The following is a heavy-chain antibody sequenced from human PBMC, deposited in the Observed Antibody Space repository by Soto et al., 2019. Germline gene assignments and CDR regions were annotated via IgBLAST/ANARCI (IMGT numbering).Heavy chain of an antibody. J-gene: IGHJ3*02. Sequence: SETLSLTCAVSGGPISSGGYSWSWIRQPPGKGLEWIGYIYHSGSTYYNPSLKSRVTISVDRSKNQFSLKLSSVTAADTAVYYCARRRYYYDSSGYYSNKAHDAFDIWGPGTIVTVS. CDR2: IYHSGST. CDR3: ARRRYYYDSSGYYSNKAHDAFDI. CDR1: GGPISSGGYS. V-gene: IGHV4-30-2*01. D-gene: IGHD3-22*01.